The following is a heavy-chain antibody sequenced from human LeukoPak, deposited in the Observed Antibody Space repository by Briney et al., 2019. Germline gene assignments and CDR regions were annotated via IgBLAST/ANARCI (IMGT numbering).Heavy chain of an antibody. Sequence: GGSLRLSCTASGFTLSSYEMSWIRQAPGKGLEWVSSVDYSGGDTHYADSVMGRFTISRDNSKNTLYLQLNSLNADDTAVYYCARVGGRNYYDSTPPNHFDYWGQGTLVTVSS. V-gene: IGHV3-23*01. CDR2: VDYSGGDT. CDR3: ARVGGRNYYDSTPPNHFDY. D-gene: IGHD3-22*01. J-gene: IGHJ4*02. CDR1: GFTLSSYE.